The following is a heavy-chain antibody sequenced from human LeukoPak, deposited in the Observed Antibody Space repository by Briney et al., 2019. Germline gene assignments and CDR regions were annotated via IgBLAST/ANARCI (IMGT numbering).Heavy chain of an antibody. J-gene: IGHJ4*02. V-gene: IGHV1-18*01. CDR1: GYTFTSYG. CDR3: ARERVNWNDRYFDY. CDR2: ISAYNGNT. D-gene: IGHD1-20*01. Sequence: ASVKVSCKASGYTFTSYGISWVRQAPGQGLEWMGWISAYNGNTNYAQKLQGRVTMTRDMSTSTVYMELSSLRSEDTAVYYCARERVNWNDRYFDYWGQGTLVTVSS.